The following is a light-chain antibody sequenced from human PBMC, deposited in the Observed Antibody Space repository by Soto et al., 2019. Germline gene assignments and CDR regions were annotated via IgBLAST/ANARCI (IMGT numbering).Light chain of an antibody. J-gene: IGLJ1*01. V-gene: IGLV2-14*01. CDR2: EVS. CDR1: SSDVGGYDY. Sequence: QSALTQPASVSASPGQSITISCSGSSSDVGGYDYVSWYQQHPGKAPKLMIYEVSNRPSGVSDRFSGSKSGNTASLTISGLQADDEADYYCSSYRDTSKLVFGPGTKLPS. CDR3: SSYRDTSKLV.